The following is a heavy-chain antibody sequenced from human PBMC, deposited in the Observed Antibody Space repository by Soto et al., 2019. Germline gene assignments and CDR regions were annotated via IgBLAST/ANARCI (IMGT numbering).Heavy chain of an antibody. CDR2: IYYSGST. V-gene: IGHV4-59*01. D-gene: IGHD3-10*01. J-gene: IGHJ4*02. CDR3: VRDLNGSGDY. Sequence: SETLSLTCTVSGGSISSYYWSWIRQPPGKGLEWIGYIYYSGSTNYNPSLKSRVTISVDTSKNQFSLKLRSVTAADTAIYFCVRDLNGSGDYWGQGTLVTVSS. CDR1: GGSISSYY.